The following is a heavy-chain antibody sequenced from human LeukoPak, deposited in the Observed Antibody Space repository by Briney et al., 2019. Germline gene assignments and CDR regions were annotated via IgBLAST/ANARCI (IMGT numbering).Heavy chain of an antibody. CDR2: IIPIFGTA. D-gene: IGHD5-12*01. Sequence: AVNVSCKASGATFTSYTNSRVRHAPGQGRGWEGGIIPIFGTANYAQKCQGRVTITADESTSTAYTELSSLKPQDTAVYYCARDLKSWLRCDPWGEGTLVTVSS. CDR1: GATFTSYT. J-gene: IGHJ5*02. CDR3: ARDLKSWLRCDP. V-gene: IGHV1-69*13.